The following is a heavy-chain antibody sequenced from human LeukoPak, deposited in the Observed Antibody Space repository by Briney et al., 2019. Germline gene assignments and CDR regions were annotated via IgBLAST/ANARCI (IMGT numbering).Heavy chain of an antibody. CDR3: AKSHSSGWYSDY. V-gene: IGHV3-7*01. J-gene: IGHJ4*02. D-gene: IGHD6-19*01. CDR1: GFTFSSYW. CDR2: IKQEGSEK. Sequence: GGSLRLSCAASGFTFSSYWMSWVRQAPGKGLEWVANIKQEGSEKYYVDSVKGRFTISRDNAKNSLYLQMNSLRAEDTAVYYWAKSHSSGWYSDYWGQGALVIVSS.